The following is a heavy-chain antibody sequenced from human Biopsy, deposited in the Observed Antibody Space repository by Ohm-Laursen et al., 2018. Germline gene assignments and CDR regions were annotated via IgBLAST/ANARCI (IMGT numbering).Heavy chain of an antibody. CDR3: TLEGAGFDN. J-gene: IGHJ4*02. D-gene: IGHD3-10*01. CDR2: IRSKAKSYAT. Sequence: GSLRLSCSASGFTFSASAVHWVRQASGKGLEWVGRIRSKAKSYATAYAASVTGRFTISRDDPKNTTYLQMNSLKTEDTAVYYCTLEGAGFDNWGQGTLVTVSS. CDR1: GFTFSASA. V-gene: IGHV3-73*01.